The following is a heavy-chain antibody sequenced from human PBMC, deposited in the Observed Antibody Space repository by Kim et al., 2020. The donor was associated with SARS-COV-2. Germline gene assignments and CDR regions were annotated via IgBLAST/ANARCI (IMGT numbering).Heavy chain of an antibody. V-gene: IGHV3-74*01. CDR1: GFTFSSYW. CDR3: ARDLSQPSGHCSGGSCYIYYYGMDV. CDR2: INSDGSST. J-gene: IGHJ6*02. D-gene: IGHD2-15*01. Sequence: GGSLRLSCAASGFTFSSYWMHWVRQAPGKGLVWVSRINSDGSSTSYADSVKGRFTISRDNAKNTLYLQMNSLRAEDTAVYYCARDLSQPSGHCSGGSCYIYYYGMDVWGQGTTVTVSS.